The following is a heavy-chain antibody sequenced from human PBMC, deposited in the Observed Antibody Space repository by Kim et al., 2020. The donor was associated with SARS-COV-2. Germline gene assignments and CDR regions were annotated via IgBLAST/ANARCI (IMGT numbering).Heavy chain of an antibody. Sequence: GESLKISCKGSGYSFTNYWIGWVRQMPGKGLEWMGIIYPHDSDTRYSPSFQGQVTISADKSIGTAYLQWSSLKASDTAMYYCARTQVAVAGPYWYFDLWGRGTLVTVSS. CDR2: IYPHDSDT. CDR1: GYSFTNYW. D-gene: IGHD6-19*01. CDR3: ARTQVAVAGPYWYFDL. V-gene: IGHV5-51*01. J-gene: IGHJ2*01.